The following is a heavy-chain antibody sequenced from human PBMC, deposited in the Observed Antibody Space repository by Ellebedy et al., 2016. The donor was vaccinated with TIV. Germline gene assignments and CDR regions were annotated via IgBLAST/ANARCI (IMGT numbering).Heavy chain of an antibody. CDR2: ITTSSTYK. J-gene: IGHJ4*02. Sequence: GESLKISCAASGFTFNTYNMNWVRQAPGKGLEWVSSITTSSTYKYYADSLKGRFTISRDNARNSLYLQMDNLRVEDTAVYYWAPMGMEARVDRDYWGQGTLVTVSS. CDR3: APMGMEARVDRDY. D-gene: IGHD7-27*01. V-gene: IGHV3-21*06. CDR1: GFTFNTYN.